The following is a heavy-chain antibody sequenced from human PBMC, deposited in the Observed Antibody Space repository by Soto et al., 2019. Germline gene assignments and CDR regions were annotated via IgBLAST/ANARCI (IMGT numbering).Heavy chain of an antibody. CDR3: AKGDCSSTSCYLVHYFDY. V-gene: IGHV3-23*01. J-gene: IGHJ4*02. CDR1: GFTFSSYA. Sequence: GGSLRLSCAASGFTFSSYAMSWVRQAPGKGLEWVSAISGSGGSTYYADSVKGRFTISRDNSKNTLYLQMNSLRAEDTAVYYCAKGDCSSTSCYLVHYFDYWGQGTLVTVSS. CDR2: ISGSGGST. D-gene: IGHD2-2*01.